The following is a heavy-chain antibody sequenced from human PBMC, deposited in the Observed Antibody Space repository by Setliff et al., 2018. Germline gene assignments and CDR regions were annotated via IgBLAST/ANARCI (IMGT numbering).Heavy chain of an antibody. CDR2: IYYSGST. D-gene: IGHD3-3*01. CDR1: GDSISNSSYY. Sequence: PSETLSLTCTVSGDSISNSSYYWGWIRQPPGKGLEWIGSIYYSGSTYYNPSLTSRVTISVDTSNNQFSLNLRSVTAADTAIYYCARHFRSSKVQFLEYLTDYYFDSWGQGTLVTVSS. J-gene: IGHJ4*02. CDR3: ARHFRSSKVQFLEYLTDYYFDS. V-gene: IGHV4-39*01.